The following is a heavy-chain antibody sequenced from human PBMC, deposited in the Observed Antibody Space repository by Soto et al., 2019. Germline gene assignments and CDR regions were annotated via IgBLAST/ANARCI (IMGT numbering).Heavy chain of an antibody. J-gene: IGHJ6*02. D-gene: IGHD3-10*01. CDR3: ARARLSNGDPNIYFFYGLDV. CDR1: GGTFSTFG. CDR2: IIPFFGTA. V-gene: IGHV1-69*01. Sequence: QVQLVQSGAEVKKTGSSVKVSCKTSGGTFSTFGISWVRQAPGQGLEWMGGIIPFFGTAEYSQKFEDRITVTADESTNTIYMDLRSLTSEDTAIYYCARARLSNGDPNIYFFYGLDVWGQGTTITVSS.